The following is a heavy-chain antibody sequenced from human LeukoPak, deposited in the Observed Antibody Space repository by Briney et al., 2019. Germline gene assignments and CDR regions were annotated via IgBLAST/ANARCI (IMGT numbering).Heavy chain of an antibody. CDR3: AELGITMIGGV. J-gene: IGHJ6*04. D-gene: IGHD3-10*02. Sequence: GGSLRLSCAASGFTVSSNYMSWVRQAPGKGLEWVSVIYSGGRTYYADSVKGRFTISRDNSKNSLYLQMNSLRAEDTAVYYCAELGITMIGGVWGKGTTVTISS. V-gene: IGHV3-53*01. CDR1: GFTVSSNY. CDR2: IYSGGRT.